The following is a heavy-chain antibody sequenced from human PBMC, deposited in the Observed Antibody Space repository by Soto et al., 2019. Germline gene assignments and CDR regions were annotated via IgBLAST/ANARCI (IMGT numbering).Heavy chain of an antibody. J-gene: IGHJ4*02. CDR2: ISRSSSTI. CDR3: ARDEGYYGSGSYYNY. Sequence: EVQLVESGGGWVQPGGSLRLSCAASGFTFSSYSMNWVRQAPGKGLEWVSYISRSSSTIYYADSVQGRFTISRDNAKNSLYLQMNSLRAEDTAVYYCARDEGYYGSGSYYNYWGQGTLVTVSS. D-gene: IGHD3-10*01. V-gene: IGHV3-48*01. CDR1: GFTFSSYS.